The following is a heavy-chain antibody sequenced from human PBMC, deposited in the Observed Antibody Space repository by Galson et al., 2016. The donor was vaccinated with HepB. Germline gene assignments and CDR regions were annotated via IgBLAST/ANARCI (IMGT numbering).Heavy chain of an antibody. D-gene: IGHD3-22*01. Sequence: PALVKPTQTLTLTCTFSGFSLDTGGVGVGWIRQSPGKALEWLAPIYGDDDYRYSPSLKTRLTITKDTSKNQVVLTMNNMDPVDTATYFCAHQKYDYDDNPVGAFEIWGQGTLVTVSS. CDR2: IYGDDDY. J-gene: IGHJ3*02. CDR3: AHQKYDYDDNPVGAFEI. V-gene: IGHV2-5*02. CDR1: GFSLDTGGVG.